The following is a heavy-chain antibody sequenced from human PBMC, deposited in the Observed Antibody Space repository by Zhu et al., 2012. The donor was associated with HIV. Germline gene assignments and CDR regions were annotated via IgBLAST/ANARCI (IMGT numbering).Heavy chain of an antibody. D-gene: IGHD4-23*01. CDR3: AKGVKHTTVVGGFDL. CDR1: GFTFDDYA. J-gene: IGHJ2*01. Sequence: EVQLVESGGGLVQPGRSLRLSCAASGFTFDDYAMHWVRQAPGKGLEWVSGTSWNSGSIGYADSVKGRFNISRDNAKNSLYLQMNSLRAEDMALYYCAKGVKHTTVVGGFDLWGRGTLVTVSS. CDR2: TSWNSGSI. V-gene: IGHV3-9*03.